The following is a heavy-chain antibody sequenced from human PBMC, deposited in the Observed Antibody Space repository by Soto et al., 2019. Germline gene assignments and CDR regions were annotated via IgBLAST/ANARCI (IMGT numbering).Heavy chain of an antibody. V-gene: IGHV3-30*18. CDR1: GFTFSSYG. CDR3: AKGDGGGDGYSFDAFDI. Sequence: QVQLVESGGGVVQPGRSLRLSCAASGFTFSSYGMHWVRQAPGKGLEWVAVISYDGSNKYYADSVKGRFTISRDNAKNTLYLQMNRLRAEDTAVYYCAKGDGGGDGYSFDAFDIWGQGTMVTVSS. J-gene: IGHJ3*02. D-gene: IGHD2-21*02. CDR2: ISYDGSNK.